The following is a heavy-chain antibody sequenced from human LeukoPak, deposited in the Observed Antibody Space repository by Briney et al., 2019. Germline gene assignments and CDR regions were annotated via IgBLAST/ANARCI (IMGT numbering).Heavy chain of an antibody. Sequence: SETLSLTCTVSGYSINSGYYWGWIRQPPGKGLEWIGSIYHSGSTYYNPSLKSRVTISLDTSKSQFSLKLSSVTAADTAVYYCARDTLAVPGTYWFDPWGQGTLVTVSS. CDR1: GYSINSGYY. CDR3: ARDTLAVPGTYWFDP. CDR2: IYHSGST. V-gene: IGHV4-38-2*02. D-gene: IGHD6-19*01. J-gene: IGHJ5*02.